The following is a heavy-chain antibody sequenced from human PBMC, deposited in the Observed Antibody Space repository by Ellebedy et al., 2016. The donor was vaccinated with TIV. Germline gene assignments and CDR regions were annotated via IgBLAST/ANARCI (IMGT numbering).Heavy chain of an antibody. CDR3: ASVAQWGDPFDL. D-gene: IGHD1-26*01. J-gene: IGHJ3*01. CDR1: GGSISSSSYY. Sequence: SETLSLXXTVSGGSISSSSYYWGWIRQPPGKGLEWIGSTYYSGSTYYNPSLKSRVTMSVDTSKNHFSLKLSSVTTADTAVYYCASVAQWGDPFDLWGQGTMVTVSS. V-gene: IGHV4-39*07. CDR2: TYYSGST.